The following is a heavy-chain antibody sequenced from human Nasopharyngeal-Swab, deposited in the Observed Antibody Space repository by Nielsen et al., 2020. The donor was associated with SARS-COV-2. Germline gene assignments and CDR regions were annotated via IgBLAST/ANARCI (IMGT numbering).Heavy chain of an antibody. V-gene: IGHV3-53*01. Sequence: GGSLRLSCAASGFDVNLNDMTWVRQAPGKGLEWVSIHYVDGRTEYADSVKGRFAISRDSSKNIVSLQMNTVRAEDTGLYFCARLHFYYMDFWGKGTTVTVSS. J-gene: IGHJ6*03. CDR3: ARLHFYYMDF. CDR2: HYVDGRT. CDR1: GFDVNLND.